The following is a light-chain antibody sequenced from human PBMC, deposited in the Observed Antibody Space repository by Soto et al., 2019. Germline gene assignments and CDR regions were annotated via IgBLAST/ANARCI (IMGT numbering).Light chain of an antibody. V-gene: IGLV2-14*03. CDR3: SSYTSSITLV. CDR1: SSDIGAYNL. J-gene: IGLJ3*02. CDR2: DVT. Sequence: QSVLTQPASVSGSPGQSITISCTGTSSDIGAYNLVSWYQQHPGKVPKLLIYDVTYRPSGVSNRFSGFKSGTTASLTISGLRAEDEAYYYCSSYTSSITLVFGGGTKLTVL.